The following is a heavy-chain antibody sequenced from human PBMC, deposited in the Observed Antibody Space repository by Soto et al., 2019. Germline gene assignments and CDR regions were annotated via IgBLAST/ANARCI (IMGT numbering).Heavy chain of an antibody. CDR1: GVTFDEYT. D-gene: IGHD3-10*01. J-gene: IGHJ5*02. CDR2: ISWDGGST. CDR3: AKGKGVLLWFGEFDP. V-gene: IGHV3-43*01. Sequence: GGARRLSCAASGVTFDEYTMHWVRQAPGKGLEWVSLISWDGGSTYYADSVKGRFTISRDNSKNSLYLQMNSLRTEDTALYYCAKGKGVLLWFGEFDPWGQGT.